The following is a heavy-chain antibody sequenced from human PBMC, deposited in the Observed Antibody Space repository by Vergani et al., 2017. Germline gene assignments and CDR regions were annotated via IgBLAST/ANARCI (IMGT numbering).Heavy chain of an antibody. J-gene: IGHJ4*02. D-gene: IGHD3-10*01. CDR1: GFTFRSYA. CDR2: ISGSGGST. Sequence: EVQLLESGGGLVQPGGSLRLSCAASGFTFRSYAMSWVRQAQGKGLEWVSAISGSGGSTYYADSEKGRFTISRDNSKNTLYLQMNSLRAKDTAVYYCAGVGCLYYFDYWGQGPLVTVSS. V-gene: IGHV3-23*01. CDR3: AGVGCLYYFDY.